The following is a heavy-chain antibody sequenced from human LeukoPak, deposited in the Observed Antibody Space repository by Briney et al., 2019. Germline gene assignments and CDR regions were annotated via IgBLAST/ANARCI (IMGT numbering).Heavy chain of an antibody. D-gene: IGHD2-2*01. V-gene: IGHV3-23*01. J-gene: IGHJ4*02. CDR2: ISDSGGST. CDR1: GFTFSSYA. CDR3: ARVRGYPYCSSTSCRAFDS. Sequence: GGSLRLSCAASGFTFSSYAMSWVRQAPGKGLEWVSAISDSGGSTYYADSVKGRFTISRDNAKNSLYLQMNSVRAEDTAVYYCARVRGYPYCSSTSCRAFDSWGQGTLVTVSS.